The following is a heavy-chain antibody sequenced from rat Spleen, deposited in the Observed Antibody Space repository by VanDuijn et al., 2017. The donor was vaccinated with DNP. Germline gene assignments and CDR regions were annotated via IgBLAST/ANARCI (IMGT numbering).Heavy chain of an antibody. CDR1: GFTFSDYY. CDR2: IRYDGGSS. CDR3: ARHVLHLRVWDY. D-gene: IGHD1-4*01. V-gene: IGHV5-22*01. J-gene: IGHJ2*01. Sequence: EVQLVESGGGLVQPGRSLKLSCAASGFTFSDYYMAWVRQAPTKGLEWVAYIRYDGGSSYYGDSVKGRFTISRDNAKSTLYLQINGLRSEDMATYYCARHVLHLRVWDYWGQGVMVTVSS.